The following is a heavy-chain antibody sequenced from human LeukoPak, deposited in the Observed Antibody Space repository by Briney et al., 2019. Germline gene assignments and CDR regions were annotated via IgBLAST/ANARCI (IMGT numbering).Heavy chain of an antibody. CDR3: IREVQVRASASLGL. D-gene: IGHD2-21*01. J-gene: IGHJ4*01. CDR2: MNSGGTTI. CDR1: GFSISGDW. V-gene: IGHV3-74*01. Sequence: GGSLRLSCAASGFSISGDWMHWVRQAAGEGLVWVSRMNSGGTTINYADSVKGRFTISRDNVDNTLHLQMNSLRVEDTAVYYCIREVQVRASASLGLRGQGTLVTVSS.